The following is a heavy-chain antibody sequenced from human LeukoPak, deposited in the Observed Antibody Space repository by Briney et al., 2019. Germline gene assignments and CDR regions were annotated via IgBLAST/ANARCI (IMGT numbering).Heavy chain of an antibody. CDR3: ARMVPGWNFGY. V-gene: IGHV4-4*02. J-gene: IGHJ4*02. CDR2: IYHSGST. Sequence: SETLSLTCAVSGGSLSSSDWCSWVREPPGKGLEWIGEIYHSGSTNYNPSLKSRVTISVDTSKNHFSLKLTSVTAADTAVYYCARMVPGWNFGYWGQGTLVTVSS. D-gene: IGHD6-19*01. CDR1: GGSLSSSDW.